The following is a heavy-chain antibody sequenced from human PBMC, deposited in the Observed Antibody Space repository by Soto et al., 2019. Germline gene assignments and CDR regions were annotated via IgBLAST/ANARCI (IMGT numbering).Heavy chain of an antibody. V-gene: IGHV4-59*01. J-gene: IGHJ5*01. CDR2: IYYSGST. D-gene: IGHD3-3*01. CDR1: GGSISSYY. CDR3: ARGGGYGYDFWSGYYRFNWFDP. Sequence: SLTCTVSGGSISSYYWSWIRQPPGKGLEWIGYIYYSGSTNYNPSLKSRVTISVDTSKNQFSLKLSSVTAADTAVYYCARGGGYGYDFWSGYYRFNWFDPRGQGTLVPVSP.